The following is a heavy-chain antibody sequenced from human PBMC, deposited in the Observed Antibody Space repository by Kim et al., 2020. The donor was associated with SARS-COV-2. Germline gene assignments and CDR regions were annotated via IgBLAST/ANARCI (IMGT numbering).Heavy chain of an antibody. CDR2: INHSGST. CDR3: ARGGRYSYGYYYYGMDV. CDR1: GGSFSGYY. D-gene: IGHD5-18*01. Sequence: SETLSLTCAVYGGSFSGYYWSWIRQPPGKGLEWIGEINHSGSTNYNPSLKSRVTISVDTSKNQFSLKLSSVTAADTAVYYCARGGRYSYGYYYYGMDVWG. V-gene: IGHV4-34*01. J-gene: IGHJ6*01.